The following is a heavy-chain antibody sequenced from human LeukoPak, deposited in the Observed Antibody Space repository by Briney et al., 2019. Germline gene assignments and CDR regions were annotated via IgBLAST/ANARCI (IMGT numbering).Heavy chain of an antibody. D-gene: IGHD3-10*01. Sequence: SQTLSLTFAISGDRVSTNSGAWNWVRQSPSRGLEWLGRTYYRSRWHFDYTASVNSRISINPDTSKNEFSLELKSVTADDTAVYYCARFDGGAPDYWGQGTLVTVSS. CDR1: GDRVSTNSGA. J-gene: IGHJ4*02. V-gene: IGHV6-1*01. CDR2: TYYRSRWHF. CDR3: ARFDGGAPDY.